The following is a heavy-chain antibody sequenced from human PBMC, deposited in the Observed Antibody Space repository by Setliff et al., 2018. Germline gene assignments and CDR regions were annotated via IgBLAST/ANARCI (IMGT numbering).Heavy chain of an antibody. Sequence: GASVKVSCKASGGTFSSYGISWVRQAPGQGLEWMGGTIPMFGTTNYARKFQGRVTIITDESTSTVYMELSSLRTEDTAVYYCARGYYDSYARYYVVGDYWGQGTPVTVSS. CDR1: GGTFSSYG. CDR3: ARGYYDSYARYYVVGDY. CDR2: TIPMFGTT. J-gene: IGHJ4*02. D-gene: IGHD3-22*01. V-gene: IGHV1-69*05.